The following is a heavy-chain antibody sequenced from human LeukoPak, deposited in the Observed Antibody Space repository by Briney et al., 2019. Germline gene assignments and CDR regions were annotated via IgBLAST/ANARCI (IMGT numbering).Heavy chain of an antibody. Sequence: PSETLSLTCAVYGGSFSGYYWSWIRQPPGKGLERIGEINHSGSTNYNPSLKSRVTISVDTSKNQFSLKLSSVTAADTAVYYCARVIVVVVAATNWFDPWGQGTLVTVSS. J-gene: IGHJ5*02. D-gene: IGHD2-15*01. CDR3: ARVIVVVVAATNWFDP. V-gene: IGHV4-34*01. CDR2: INHSGST. CDR1: GGSFSGYY.